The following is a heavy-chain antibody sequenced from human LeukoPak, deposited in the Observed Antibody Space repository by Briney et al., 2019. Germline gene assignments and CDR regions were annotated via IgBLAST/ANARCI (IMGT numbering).Heavy chain of an antibody. J-gene: IGHJ5*02. D-gene: IGHD3-22*01. CDR3: ASLGYHSSGYYYA. CDR1: GFTFSSYS. Sequence: GGSLRLSCAASGFTFSSYSMNWVRQAPGKGLEWVSSISSSSSYIYYADSVKGRFTISRDNAKNSLYLQMNSLRAEDTAVYYCASLGYHSSGYYYAWGQGTLVTVSS. V-gene: IGHV3-21*01. CDR2: ISSSSSYI.